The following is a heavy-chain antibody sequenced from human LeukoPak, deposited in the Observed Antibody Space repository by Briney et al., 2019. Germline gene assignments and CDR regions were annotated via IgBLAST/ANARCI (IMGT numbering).Heavy chain of an antibody. CDR1: GFTFSMYA. D-gene: IGHD4-23*01. Sequence: GGSLRLSCTASGFTFSMYAMSWVRQAPGKGLEWVSAISGSGGSTYYADSVKGRFTISRDNSKNTLYLQMNSLRAEDTAVYYCAKDLYGGNSGGSDYWGQGTLVTVSS. J-gene: IGHJ4*02. CDR3: AKDLYGGNSGGSDY. V-gene: IGHV3-23*01. CDR2: ISGSGGST.